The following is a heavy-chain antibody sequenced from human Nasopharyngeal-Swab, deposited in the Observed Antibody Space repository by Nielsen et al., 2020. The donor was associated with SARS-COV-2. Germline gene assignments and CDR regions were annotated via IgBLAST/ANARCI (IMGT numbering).Heavy chain of an antibody. V-gene: IGHV4-61*01. CDR2: IYYTGST. Sequence: GSLRLSCTVSGGSVSSGIYYWGCIRQPPGKGLEWIGYIYYTGSTNYNASLKSRVTISADTSKNQFSLKLSSVTAADTAVYYCASAVWYFDLWGRGTLVTVSS. CDR3: ASAVWYFDL. J-gene: IGHJ2*01. CDR1: GGSVSSGIYY.